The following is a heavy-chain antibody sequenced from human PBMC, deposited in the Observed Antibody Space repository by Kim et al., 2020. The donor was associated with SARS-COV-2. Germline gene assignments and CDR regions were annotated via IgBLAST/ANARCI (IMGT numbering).Heavy chain of an antibody. CDR3: ARGHNVLLWFGPNRGAFDI. D-gene: IGHD3-10*01. J-gene: IGHJ3*02. V-gene: IGHV3-11*06. Sequence: GRFTISRDNAKNSLYLQMNSLRAEDTAVYYCARGHNVLLWFGPNRGAFDIWGQGTMVTVSS.